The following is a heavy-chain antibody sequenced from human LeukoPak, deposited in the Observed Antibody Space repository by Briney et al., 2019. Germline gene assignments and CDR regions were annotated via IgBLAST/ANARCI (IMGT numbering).Heavy chain of an antibody. Sequence: PSETLSLTCAVYGGSFSGYYWSWIRQSPGKGLEWLGYIYFTGHSKSNPSLKSRVTISLDTSKNQLSLRLASVTAADTAVYYCARRRQVTSYSPYAFDIWGQGTMVTVSS. CDR2: IYFTGHS. CDR3: ARRRQVTSYSPYAFDI. V-gene: IGHV4-59*08. J-gene: IGHJ3*02. D-gene: IGHD2-15*01. CDR1: GGSFSGYY.